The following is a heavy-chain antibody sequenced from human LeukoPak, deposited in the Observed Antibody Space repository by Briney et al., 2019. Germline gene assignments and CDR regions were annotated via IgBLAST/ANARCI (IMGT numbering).Heavy chain of an antibody. D-gene: IGHD4-17*01. Sequence: GGSLRLSCAASGFTFSTFSMNWVRQAPGKGLEWVSYISPSSSAIDHADSVKGRFTISRDNAKNSLYLQMNSLRGEDTAVYYCARDRDYAFDYWGQGIRVTVSS. CDR1: GFTFSTFS. CDR3: ARDRDYAFDY. J-gene: IGHJ4*02. CDR2: ISPSSSAI. V-gene: IGHV3-48*01.